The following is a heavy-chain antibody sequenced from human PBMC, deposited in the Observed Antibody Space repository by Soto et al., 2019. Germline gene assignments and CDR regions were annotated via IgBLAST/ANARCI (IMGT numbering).Heavy chain of an antibody. CDR1: GLTFSSYA. CDR3: AKDQLYTGGVIHNWFAP. J-gene: IGHJ5*02. Sequence: EVQLLESGGGLIQPGGSLRLSCAASGLTFSSYAMSWVRQAPGKGLEWVSAISGSGGSTYYADSVKGRFTISRDNSKNPLYPRMNSLRAEDTAGYYCAKDQLYTGGVIHNWFAPWGQGTLVTVSS. D-gene: IGHD3-16*01. CDR2: ISGSGGST. V-gene: IGHV3-23*01.